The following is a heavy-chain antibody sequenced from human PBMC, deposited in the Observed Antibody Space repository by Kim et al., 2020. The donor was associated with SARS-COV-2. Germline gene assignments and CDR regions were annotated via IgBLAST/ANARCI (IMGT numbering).Heavy chain of an antibody. J-gene: IGHJ5*02. CDR3: TRAPVFWSTGDAWFDP. D-gene: IGHD3-3*01. Sequence: SVKGRFTISRDDSKSIAYLQMNSLKTEDTAVYYCTRAPVFWSTGDAWFDPWGQGTLVTVSS. V-gene: IGHV3-49*02.